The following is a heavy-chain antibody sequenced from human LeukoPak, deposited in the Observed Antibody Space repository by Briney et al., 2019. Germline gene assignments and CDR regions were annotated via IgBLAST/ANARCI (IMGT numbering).Heavy chain of an antibody. D-gene: IGHD2-2*01. CDR1: GYYVSSNY. V-gene: IGHV3-21*01. CDR3: ARADCSSSTCYLRRSWFDP. J-gene: IGHJ5*02. Sequence: GGSLRLSCVASGYYVSSNYMTWVRQAPGKGLEWVSSISTSSRYIYYKDSVRGRFTISRDDAKNSLYLEMNSLRAEDTAVYYCARADCSSSTCYLRRSWFDPWGQGTLVTVSS. CDR2: ISTSSRYI.